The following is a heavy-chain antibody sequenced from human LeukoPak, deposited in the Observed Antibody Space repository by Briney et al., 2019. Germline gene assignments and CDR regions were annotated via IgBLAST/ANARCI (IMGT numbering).Heavy chain of an antibody. D-gene: IGHD7-27*01. V-gene: IGHV1-2*02. J-gene: IGHJ3*02. CDR2: INPNNGGT. Sequence: ASVKVSCKASGYSFIGYFMHWVRQAPGQGLEWMGWINPNNGGTNFAQKFQYRITLTRDTSISTAYMQLRALTSDDTAMYYCARDPTGDMPAFDIWGQGTMVAVSS. CDR1: GYSFIGYF. CDR3: ARDPTGDMPAFDI.